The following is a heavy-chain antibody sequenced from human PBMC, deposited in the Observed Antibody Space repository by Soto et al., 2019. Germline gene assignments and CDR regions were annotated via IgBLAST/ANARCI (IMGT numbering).Heavy chain of an antibody. Sequence: ASVKVSCKASGYTFTSYGISWVRQAPGQGLEWMGWISAYNGNTNYAQKLQGRVTMTTDTSTSTAYMELRSLRSDDTAVYYCARDPLSGFRGDFYYYYMDVWGKGTTVTVSS. CDR2: ISAYNGNT. D-gene: IGHD2-21*01. V-gene: IGHV1-18*01. CDR3: ARDPLSGFRGDFYYYYMDV. J-gene: IGHJ6*03. CDR1: GYTFTSYG.